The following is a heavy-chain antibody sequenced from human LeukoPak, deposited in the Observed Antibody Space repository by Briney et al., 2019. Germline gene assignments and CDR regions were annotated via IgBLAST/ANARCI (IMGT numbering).Heavy chain of an antibody. CDR2: MWYDGSRE. D-gene: IGHD1-26*01. V-gene: IGHV3-33*01. J-gene: IGHJ4*02. CDR1: GFILSTHG. Sequence: GWSLRLSCAASGFILSTHGMHWVRQAPGKGLEWVAGMWYDGSREDYADSVKGRFTISRDMSKNTLNLQMNSLRVEDTPMFYCARDLSFGSLDFRGQGTLVTVSS. CDR3: ARDLSFGSLDF.